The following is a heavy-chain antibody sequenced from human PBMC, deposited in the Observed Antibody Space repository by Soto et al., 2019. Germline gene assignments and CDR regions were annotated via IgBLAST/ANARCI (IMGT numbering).Heavy chain of an antibody. J-gene: IGHJ3*02. CDR3: ARSGDRIYDAFDI. CDR2: TYYRTEWYN. D-gene: IGHD7-27*01. V-gene: IGHV6-1*01. Sequence: PSQTLSLTCAISGDSVSSNTATWDWIRQSPSRGLEWLGRTYYRTEWYNDYLVSVKSRITINSDTSKNQFSLQLSSVTPEDTAVYYCARSGDRIYDAFDIWGQGTTVTVSS. CDR1: GDSVSSNTAT.